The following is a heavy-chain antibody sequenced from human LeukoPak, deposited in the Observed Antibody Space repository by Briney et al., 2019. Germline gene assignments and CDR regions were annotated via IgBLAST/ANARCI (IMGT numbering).Heavy chain of an antibody. CDR3: AKESWSTDSGKGAFDI. D-gene: IGHD3-10*01. CDR2: ISYDATNK. Sequence: PGRSLRLSCAASGFTFSSYCIHWVRQAPGKGLEWVAFISYDATNKYFTDSVKGRFTISRDNSKRTLYLQMNSLRPEDTAVYYCAKESWSTDSGKGAFDIWGQGTMVTVSS. V-gene: IGHV3-30*18. CDR1: GFTFSSYC. J-gene: IGHJ3*02.